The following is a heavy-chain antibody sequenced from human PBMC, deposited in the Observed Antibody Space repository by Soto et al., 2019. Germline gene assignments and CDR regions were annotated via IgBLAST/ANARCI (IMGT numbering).Heavy chain of an antibody. CDR3: AGGGLWFGELSY. J-gene: IGHJ4*02. D-gene: IGHD3-10*01. CDR2: INHSGST. CDR1: GFTFSSHP. V-gene: IGHV4-34*08. Sequence: LRLSCAASGFTFSSHPMSWIRQPPGKGLKWIGEINHSGSTYYNPSLKSRVTISVDTSKNQFSLKLSSVTAADTAVYYCAGGGLWFGELSYWGQGTLVTVSS.